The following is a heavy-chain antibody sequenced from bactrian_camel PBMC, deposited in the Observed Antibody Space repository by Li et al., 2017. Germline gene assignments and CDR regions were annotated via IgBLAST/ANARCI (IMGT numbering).Heavy chain of an antibody. CDR2: ISTGADTT. J-gene: IGHJ4*01. Sequence: HVQLVESGGGSVQAGGSLRLSCTISGSTYSRYYLAWFRQAPGKEREGVAAISTGADTTYYSDSVKGRFTISQDDDKDTVNLELVNLKTEDTAVYYCAASRPGIISVCQPPYITRLGLEGQGTQVTVS. CDR1: GSTYSRYY. V-gene: IGHV3-3*01. D-gene: IGHD1*01.